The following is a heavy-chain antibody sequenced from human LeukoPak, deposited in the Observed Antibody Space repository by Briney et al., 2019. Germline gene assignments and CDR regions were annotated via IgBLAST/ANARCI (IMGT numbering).Heavy chain of an antibody. V-gene: IGHV4-59*01. CDR2: IYYSGIT. Sequence: SETLSLTCTVSGGSISSNYWSWIRQPPGRGLEWIEYIYYSGITNYNPSLKSRVTISVDTSKNQFSLKLSSVTAADTAVYYCASGYGSGSYFPNWGQGTLVTVSS. CDR1: GGSISSNY. CDR3: ASGYGSGSYFPN. J-gene: IGHJ4*02. D-gene: IGHD3-10*01.